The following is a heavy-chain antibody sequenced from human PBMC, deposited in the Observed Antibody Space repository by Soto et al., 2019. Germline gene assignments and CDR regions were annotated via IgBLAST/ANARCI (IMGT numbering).Heavy chain of an antibody. Sequence: SETLSLTCTVSGGSISSYYWSWIRQPPGKGLEWIGYIYYSGSTNYNPSLKSRVTISVDTSKNQFSLKLSSVTAADTAVYYCARLACGGDCYWFDAFDIWGQGTMVTVSS. CDR2: IYYSGST. CDR3: ARLACGGDCYWFDAFDI. CDR1: GGSISSYY. J-gene: IGHJ3*02. V-gene: IGHV4-59*08. D-gene: IGHD2-21*01.